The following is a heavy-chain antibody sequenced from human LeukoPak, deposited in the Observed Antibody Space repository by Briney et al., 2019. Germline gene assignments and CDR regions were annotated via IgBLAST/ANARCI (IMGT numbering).Heavy chain of an antibody. CDR2: IYSGGST. V-gene: IGHV3-53*01. CDR1: GFTVSSNY. CDR3: ARGGHYDSTDRFDY. D-gene: IGHD3-22*01. Sequence: GGSLRLSCAASGFTVSSNYMSWVRQAPGKGLEWVSVIYSGGSTYYADSVKGRFTISRDNSKNTLYLQMNSLRAEDTAVYYCARGGHYDSTDRFDYWGQGTLVTVSS. J-gene: IGHJ4*02.